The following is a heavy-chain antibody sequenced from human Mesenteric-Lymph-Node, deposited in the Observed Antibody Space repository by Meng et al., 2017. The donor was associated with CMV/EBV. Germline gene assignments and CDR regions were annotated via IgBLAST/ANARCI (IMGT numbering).Heavy chain of an antibody. D-gene: IGHD2-2*01. J-gene: IGHJ4*02. Sequence: CTSYYIHWVLQAPGLGLEWMGIISPSGSSTSYAQKFQDRVTMTRDTSTSTVYMELSSLRSEDTAVYYCARNSRYCSSTSCRIFDYWGQGTLVTVSS. CDR1: CTSYY. CDR3: ARNSRYCSSTSCRIFDY. V-gene: IGHV1-46*01. CDR2: ISPSGSST.